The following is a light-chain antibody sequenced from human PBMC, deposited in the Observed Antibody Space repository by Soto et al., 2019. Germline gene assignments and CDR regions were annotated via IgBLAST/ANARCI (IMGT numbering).Light chain of an antibody. J-gene: IGKJ2*01. CDR2: AAT. CDR3: QQSYSAPLT. Sequence: DIQMTQSPSSLSASEGDRVAITCRASQNILTYLNRYQQRPGKAPKFLIYAATSVPDGVPSRFSGSESGTEFTLTISSLQPEDSATYYCQQSYSAPLTFGQGTNLEIK. V-gene: IGKV1-39*01. CDR1: QNILTY.